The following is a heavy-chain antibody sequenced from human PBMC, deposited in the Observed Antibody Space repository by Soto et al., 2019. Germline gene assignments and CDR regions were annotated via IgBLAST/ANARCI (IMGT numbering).Heavy chain of an antibody. CDR2: IKSKTDGGTT. CDR3: TTNSYYDILTGYYLYYYYGMDV. D-gene: IGHD3-9*01. Sequence: GGSLRLSCAASGFTFSNAWMSWVRQAPGKGLEWVGRIKSKTDGGTTDYAAPVKGRFTISRDDSKNTLYLQMNSPKTEDTAVYYCTTNSYYDILTGYYLYYYYGMDVWGQGTTVTVSS. V-gene: IGHV3-15*01. CDR1: GFTFSNAW. J-gene: IGHJ6*02.